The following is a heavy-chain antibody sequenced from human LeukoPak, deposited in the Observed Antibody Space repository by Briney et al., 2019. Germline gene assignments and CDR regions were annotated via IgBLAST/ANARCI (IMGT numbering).Heavy chain of an antibody. V-gene: IGHV1-46*01. D-gene: IGHD3-22*01. CDR1: GYTFTRYY. CDR2: INPSGGSI. Sequence: GASVKVSCKASGYTFTRYYMHWVRQAPGQGLEWMGIINPSGGSINYAQKFQGRVTMTGDTSTSTVYMELSSLRSEDTAVYYCARDGWFYYDSSDYSGFDYWGQGTLVTVSS. CDR3: ARDGWFYYDSSDYSGFDY. J-gene: IGHJ4*02.